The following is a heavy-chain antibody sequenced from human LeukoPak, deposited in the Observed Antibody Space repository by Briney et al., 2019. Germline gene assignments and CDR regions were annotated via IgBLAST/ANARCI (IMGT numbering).Heavy chain of an antibody. V-gene: IGHV4-39*07. Sequence: PSETLSLTCTVSGGSISNSDYYWGWIRQPPGKALEWIGSIYYSGSTNYNPSLKSRVTISVDTSKNQFSLKLSSVTAADTAVYYCARGLVGYSSSWYLNWFDPWGQGTLVTVSS. CDR2: IYYSGST. CDR1: GGSISNSDYY. D-gene: IGHD6-13*01. CDR3: ARGLVGYSSSWYLNWFDP. J-gene: IGHJ5*02.